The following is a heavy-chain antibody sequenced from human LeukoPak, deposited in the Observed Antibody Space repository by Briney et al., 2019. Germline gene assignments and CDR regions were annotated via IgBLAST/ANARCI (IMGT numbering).Heavy chain of an antibody. V-gene: IGHV1-24*01. CDR3: ATALVVVAARTFDY. Sequence: ASVKVSCKVSGYTLTELSMHWVREAPGKGLEWMGGFDPEDGETIYAQKFQGRVTMTEDTSTDTAYMELSSPRSEDTAVYYCATALVVVAARTFDYWGQGTLVTVSS. CDR1: GYTLTELS. CDR2: FDPEDGET. J-gene: IGHJ4*02. D-gene: IGHD2-15*01.